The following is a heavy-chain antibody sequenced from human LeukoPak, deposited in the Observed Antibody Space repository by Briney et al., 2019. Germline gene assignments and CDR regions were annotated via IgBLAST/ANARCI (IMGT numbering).Heavy chain of an antibody. CDR3: AREEYCSSTSCYGGSNWFDP. J-gene: IGHJ5*02. CDR1: GFTFSSYS. V-gene: IGHV3-21*01. D-gene: IGHD2-2*01. CDR2: ISSSSSYI. Sequence: GGSLRLSCAASGFTFSSYSMNWVRQAPGKGLEWVSSISSSSSYIYYADSVKGRCTISRDNAKNSLYLQMNSLRAEDTAVYYCAREEYCSSTSCYGGSNWFDPWGQGTLVTVSS.